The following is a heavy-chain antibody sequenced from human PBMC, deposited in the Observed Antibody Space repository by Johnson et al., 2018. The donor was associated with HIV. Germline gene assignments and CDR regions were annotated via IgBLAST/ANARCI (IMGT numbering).Heavy chain of an antibody. CDR3: AGDTVSSLRAFDL. CDR2: ISFDGTTK. V-gene: IGHV3-30*14. CDR1: GLNFSDYS. J-gene: IGHJ3*01. D-gene: IGHD6-19*01. Sequence: QMLLVESGGGVVQPGTSMRLSCVVSGLNFSDYSMHWVRQTPGKGLEWVAVISFDGTTKYYADSVKGRFTISRDNSKTTLFLQMNSLRAEDTAVYYCAGDTVSSLRAFDLWGQGTMVTVSS.